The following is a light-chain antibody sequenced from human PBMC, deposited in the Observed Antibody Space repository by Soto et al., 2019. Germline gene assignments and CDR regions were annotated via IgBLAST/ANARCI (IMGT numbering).Light chain of an antibody. J-gene: IGLJ3*02. CDR1: NSDVGGYDR. V-gene: IGLV2-14*01. CDR2: EVY. Sequence: QSALTQPASVSGSPGQSITISCTGTNSDVGGYDRVSWYQHHPGKAPKLLIFEVYNRPSGISDRFSGSKSGDTASLTISGLQADDEADYCCISYIPSTTTHWVFGGGTKVTVL. CDR3: ISYIPSTTTHWV.